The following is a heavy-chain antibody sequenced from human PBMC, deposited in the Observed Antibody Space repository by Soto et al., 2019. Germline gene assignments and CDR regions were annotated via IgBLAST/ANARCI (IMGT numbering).Heavy chain of an antibody. D-gene: IGHD2-2*01. CDR2: ISAYNGNT. CDR1: GYTFTSYG. CDR3: ARERYCSSTSCYAFFDY. Sequence: ASVKVSCKASGYTFTSYGISWVRQAPGQGLEWMGWISAYNGNTNYAQKLQGRVTMTTDTSTSTAYMELSRLRSDDTAVYYCARERYCSSTSCYAFFDYWGQGTLVTVSS. J-gene: IGHJ4*02. V-gene: IGHV1-18*01.